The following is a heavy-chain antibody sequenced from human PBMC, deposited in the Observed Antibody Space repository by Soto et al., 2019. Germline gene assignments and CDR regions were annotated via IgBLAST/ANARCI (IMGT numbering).Heavy chain of an antibody. Sequence: PGGSLRLSCAASGFTFVNFAMSWVRQAPGKGLEWVSTITGSAGTTYYADSLKGRFSISRDNSKNTLYLQMNSLRAEDTAVYYCATHYYDNSGYLRSWGQGTLVTVSS. CDR1: GFTFVNFA. V-gene: IGHV3-23*01. CDR2: ITGSAGTT. D-gene: IGHD3-22*01. CDR3: ATHYYDNSGYLRS. J-gene: IGHJ4*02.